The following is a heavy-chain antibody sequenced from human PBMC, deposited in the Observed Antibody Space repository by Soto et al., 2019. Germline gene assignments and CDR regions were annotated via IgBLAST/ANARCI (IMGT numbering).Heavy chain of an antibody. CDR3: ASVPYAFGSYGEPYYFDY. CDR2: IYHSGST. D-gene: IGHD3-10*01. Sequence: SETLSLTCAVSGGSISSGGYSWSWIRQPPGKGLEWIGYIYHSGSTYYNPSLKSRVTISVYRSKNQFSLKLSSVTAADTAVYYCASVPYAFGSYGEPYYFDYWGQGTLVTVSS. J-gene: IGHJ4*02. V-gene: IGHV4-30-2*01. CDR1: GGSISSGGYS.